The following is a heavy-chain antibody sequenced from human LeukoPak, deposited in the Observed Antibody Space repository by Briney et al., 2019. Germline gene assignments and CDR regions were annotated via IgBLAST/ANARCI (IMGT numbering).Heavy chain of an antibody. D-gene: IGHD3-10*01. Sequence: PSETLSLTCTVSGGPFTSSSYYWGWVRQPPGKGLEWIGAIYYDGSTTYTPSLKSRVTISVDTSKSQFSLRLNSVTAADTAVYYCVRDGMVSWFDPWGQGTLVTVSS. CDR2: IYYDGST. J-gene: IGHJ5*02. CDR3: VRDGMVSWFDP. CDR1: GGPFTSSSYY. V-gene: IGHV4-39*07.